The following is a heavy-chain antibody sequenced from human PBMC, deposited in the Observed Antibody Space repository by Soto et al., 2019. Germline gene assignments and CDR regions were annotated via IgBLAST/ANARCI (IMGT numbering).Heavy chain of an antibody. CDR3: AVNFYGLDV. Sequence: GGSLRLSCAASGFRFSEFFMDWVRQAPGKGLEWVGRSRNKNNDFSTQYAASVEGRFSISRHDSENSLLLQMNSLRIEDTAIYYCAVNFYGLDVLGQGTTVTVSS. J-gene: IGHJ6*02. CDR2: SRNKNNDFST. V-gene: IGHV3-72*01. CDR1: GFRFSEFF.